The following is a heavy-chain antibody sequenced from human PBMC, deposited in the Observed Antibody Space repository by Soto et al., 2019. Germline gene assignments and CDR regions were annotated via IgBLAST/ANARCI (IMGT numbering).Heavy chain of an antibody. V-gene: IGHV3-30*18. CDR2: ISYDGSNK. J-gene: IGHJ6*02. D-gene: IGHD2-2*01. CDR3: AKGLVPAAIVNYYYYGMDV. Sequence: GGSLRLSCAASGFTFSSYGMHWVRQAPGKGLEWVAVISYDGSNKYYADSVKGPFTISRDNSKNTLYLQMNSLRAEDTAVYYCAKGLVPAAIVNYYYYGMDVWGQGTTVTVSS. CDR1: GFTFSSYG.